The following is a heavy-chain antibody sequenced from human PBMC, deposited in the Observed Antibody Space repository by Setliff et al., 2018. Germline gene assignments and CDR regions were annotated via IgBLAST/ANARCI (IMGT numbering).Heavy chain of an antibody. CDR2: ISPDSYYI. CDR3: TRSTSGAFDY. CDR1: GFTFSSHS. J-gene: IGHJ4*02. Sequence: PGGSLRLSCAASGFTFSSHSMHWVRQTPGKGLEWVSSISPDSYYIYYADSIKGRFTTSRDNAKSSLYLQMNSLRAEDTAVYYCTRSTSGAFDYWGQGALVTVSS. V-gene: IGHV3-21*03. D-gene: IGHD2-2*01.